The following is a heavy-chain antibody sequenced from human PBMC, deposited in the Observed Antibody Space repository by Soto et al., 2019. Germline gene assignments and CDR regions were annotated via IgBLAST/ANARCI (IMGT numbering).Heavy chain of an antibody. V-gene: IGHV3-30*18. J-gene: IGHJ4*02. D-gene: IGHD3-3*01. CDR3: AKETVEYYFDY. CDR2: ISYDGSNK. CDR1: VFTFSIYG. Sequence: QVQLVESGGGVVQPGRSLRLSCVASVFTFSIYGMHWVRQAPGKGLEWVAVISYDGSNKYYADSVMARFTISRVNSKNTLYLQMNSLRGEDSAVYYCAKETVEYYFDYWGQGTLVTVSS.